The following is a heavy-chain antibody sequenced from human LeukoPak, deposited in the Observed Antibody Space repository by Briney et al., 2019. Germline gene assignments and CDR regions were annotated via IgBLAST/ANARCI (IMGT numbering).Heavy chain of an antibody. J-gene: IGHJ4*02. D-gene: IGHD3-9*01. CDR2: ISSSSSYI. CDR3: ARDDLDYDILTGYRHFDY. Sequence: GGSLRLSCAAPGFTFSSYSMNWVRQAPGKGLEWVSSISSSSSYIYYADSVKGRFTISRDNAKNSLYLQMNSLRAEDTAVYYCARDDLDYDILTGYRHFDYWGQGTLVTVSS. V-gene: IGHV3-21*01. CDR1: GFTFSSYS.